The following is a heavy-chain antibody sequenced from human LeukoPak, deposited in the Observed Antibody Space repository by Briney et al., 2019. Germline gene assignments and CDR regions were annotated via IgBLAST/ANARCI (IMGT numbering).Heavy chain of an antibody. Sequence: PSETLSLTCTVSGGSISSYYWSWIRQPAGKGLGWIGRIYTSGSTNYNPSLKSRVTMSVDTPKNQFSLKLSSVTAADTAVYYCARVFGDGSGLDYWGQGTLVTVSS. J-gene: IGHJ4*02. D-gene: IGHD3-10*01. V-gene: IGHV4-4*07. CDR1: GGSISSYY. CDR3: ARVFGDGSGLDY. CDR2: IYTSGST.